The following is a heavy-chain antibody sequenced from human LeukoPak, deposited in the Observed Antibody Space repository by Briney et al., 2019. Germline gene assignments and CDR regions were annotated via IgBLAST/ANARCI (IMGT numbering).Heavy chain of an antibody. D-gene: IGHD2-15*01. Sequence: GGSLRLSCAASGFTFDDYAMHWVRQAPGKGLEWFSLISWDGGSTYYADSVKGRFTISRDNSKNSLYLQMNSLRAEDTALYYCAKAICSGVVVAALDYWGQGTLVTVSS. CDR3: AKAICSGVVVAALDY. CDR2: ISWDGGST. CDR1: GFTFDDYA. V-gene: IGHV3-43D*03. J-gene: IGHJ4*02.